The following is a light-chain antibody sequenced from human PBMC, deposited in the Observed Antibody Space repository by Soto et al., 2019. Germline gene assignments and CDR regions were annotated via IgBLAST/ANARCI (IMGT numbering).Light chain of an antibody. J-gene: IGKJ1*01. CDR1: QSISSN. CDR2: GAS. CDR3: QQYNNWWT. V-gene: IGKV3-15*01. Sequence: EIVMTQSPATLSVSPGKRATLSCRASQSISSNLAWYQQKPGQAPRLLIYGASTRATGVPARFSGFGSGTEFTLTINSLQSEDFGVYYCQQYNNWWTFGQGTKVDIK.